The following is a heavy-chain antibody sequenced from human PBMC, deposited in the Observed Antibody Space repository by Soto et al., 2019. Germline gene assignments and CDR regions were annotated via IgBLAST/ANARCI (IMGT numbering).Heavy chain of an antibody. CDR2: IYPGDSDT. J-gene: IGHJ6*02. Sequence: GESLKISCKGSGYSFTSYWIVWVRQMPGKGLEWMGTIYPGDSDTRHSPSFQGQVTISADKSISTAYLQWNSLKASDTAMYFCARNKGYCSSTSCYGMDVWGQGATVTVSS. D-gene: IGHD2-2*01. CDR1: GYSFTSYW. CDR3: ARNKGYCSSTSCYGMDV. V-gene: IGHV5-51*01.